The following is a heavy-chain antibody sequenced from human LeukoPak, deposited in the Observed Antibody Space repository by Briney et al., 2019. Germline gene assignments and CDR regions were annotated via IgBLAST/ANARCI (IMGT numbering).Heavy chain of an antibody. D-gene: IGHD6-13*01. CDR2: ISYDGSNR. V-gene: IGHV3-30*18. J-gene: IGHJ4*02. CDR3: AEPAAAAAGTYFDY. Sequence: QPGRSLRLSCAASGFTFSSYGMHWVRQAPGKGLEWVAVISYDGSNRYYADSVKGRFTISRDNSKNTLYLQMNSLRAEDTAVYYCAEPAAAAAGTYFDYWGQGTLVTVSS. CDR1: GFTFSSYG.